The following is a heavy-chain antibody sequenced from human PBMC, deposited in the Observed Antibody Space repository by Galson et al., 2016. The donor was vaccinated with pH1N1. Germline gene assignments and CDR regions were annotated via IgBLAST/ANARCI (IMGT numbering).Heavy chain of an antibody. CDR2: RYKTGTT. CDR3: ARVFLEGPYGHSTGVFDY. J-gene: IGHJ4*02. Sequence: TLSLTCSVSNGSITSGNYYWRWIRQPAGKGLEWIGRRYKTGTTHYNPPLKSRVTISNDTSKNQFSLNLRSVTAADTAVYFCARVFLEGPYGHSTGVFDYWGQGTLVAVSS. D-gene: IGHD2-2*01. V-gene: IGHV4-61*02. CDR1: NGSITSGNYY.